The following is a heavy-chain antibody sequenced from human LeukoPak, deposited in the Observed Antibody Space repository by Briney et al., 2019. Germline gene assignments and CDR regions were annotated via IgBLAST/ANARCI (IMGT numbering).Heavy chain of an antibody. CDR3: TRDRGPTEAYAMDF. CDR2: IGTHNGYS. Sequence: GSVKVSCKTCGYSFTSYRISWVRPAPGQGPEWVGWIGTHNGYSNYAQKCRGRVTMTIDTSTSTAYMELRSLKSDDTAVYYCTRDRGPTEAYAMDFWGQGTAVIVSS. J-gene: IGHJ6*02. CDR1: GYSFTSYR. V-gene: IGHV1-18*01. D-gene: IGHD3-10*01.